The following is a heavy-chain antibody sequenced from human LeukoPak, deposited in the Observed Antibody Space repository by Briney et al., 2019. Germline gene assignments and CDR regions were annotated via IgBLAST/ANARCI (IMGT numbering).Heavy chain of an antibody. CDR1: GGSFSGYY. CDR2: INHSGST. CDR3: ARDSSGWFRKGFDY. Sequence: SETLSLTCAVYGGSFSGYYRSWIRQPPGKGLEWIGEINHSGSTNYNPSLKSRVTISVDTSKNQFSLKLSSVTAADTAVYYCARDSSGWFRKGFDYWGHRTLGTVSS. D-gene: IGHD6-19*01. J-gene: IGHJ4*01. V-gene: IGHV4-34*01.